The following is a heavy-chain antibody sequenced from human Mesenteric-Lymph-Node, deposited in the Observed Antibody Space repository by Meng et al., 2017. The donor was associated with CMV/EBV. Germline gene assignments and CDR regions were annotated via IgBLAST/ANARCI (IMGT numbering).Heavy chain of an antibody. V-gene: IGHV3-21*01. CDR3: ARDQGGGSYSFDY. CDR2: ISSSSSYI. J-gene: IGHJ4*02. D-gene: IGHD2-15*01. CDR1: GFTFSSYS. Sequence: GESLKISCAASGFTFSSYSMNWVRQAPGKGLEWVSSISSSSSYIYYADSVKGRFTISRDNSKNTMYLQMNSLRTEDTAVYYCARDQGGGSYSFDYWGRGTLVTVSS.